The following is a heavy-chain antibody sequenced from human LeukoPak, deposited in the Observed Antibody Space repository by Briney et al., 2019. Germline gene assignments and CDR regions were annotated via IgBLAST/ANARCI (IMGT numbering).Heavy chain of an antibody. V-gene: IGHV4-4*07. Sequence: SETLSLTCTVSGGSISTHYWSWIRQPAGKGLEWIGRIHTNGNTNYNPSLKSRVTISVDKSKNQFSLKLSSVTAADTAVYYCARQARFWPHLVDRNPDDSFDYWGQGIMVTVSS. D-gene: IGHD3-3*01. J-gene: IGHJ4*02. CDR3: ARQARFWPHLVDRNPDDSFDY. CDR2: IHTNGNT. CDR1: GGSISTHY.